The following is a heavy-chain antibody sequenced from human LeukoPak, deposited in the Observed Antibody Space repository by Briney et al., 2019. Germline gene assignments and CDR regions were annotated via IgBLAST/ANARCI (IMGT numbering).Heavy chain of an antibody. J-gene: IGHJ5*02. CDR3: ARGELSSGFNWFDP. CDR2: IIPILGIV. V-gene: IGHV1-69*04. D-gene: IGHD3-22*01. CDR1: GGTFSSYA. Sequence: SVKVSCKASGGTFSSYAISWVRQAPGQGLEWMGRIIPILGIVNYAQKFQGRVTITADKSTSTAYMELSSLRSEDTAVYYCARGELSSGFNWFDPWGQGTLVTVSS.